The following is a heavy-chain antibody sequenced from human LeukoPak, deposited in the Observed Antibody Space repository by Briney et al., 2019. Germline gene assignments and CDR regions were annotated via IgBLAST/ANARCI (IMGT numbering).Heavy chain of an antibody. Sequence: PGGSLRLSRAASGFTFSSYAMSWVRQAPGKGLEWVSAISGSGGSTYYADSVKGRFTISRDNSKNTLYLQMNSLRAEDTAVYYCAKDGIMYSSGWYEYDYWGQGTLVTVSS. V-gene: IGHV3-23*01. CDR2: ISGSGGST. CDR3: AKDGIMYSSGWYEYDY. D-gene: IGHD6-19*01. J-gene: IGHJ4*02. CDR1: GFTFSSYA.